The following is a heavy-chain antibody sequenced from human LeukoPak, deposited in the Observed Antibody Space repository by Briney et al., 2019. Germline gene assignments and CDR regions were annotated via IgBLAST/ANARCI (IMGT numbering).Heavy chain of an antibody. V-gene: IGHV4-34*01. D-gene: IGHD3-22*01. Sequence: SETLSLTCAVYGGSFSGYYWSWIRQPPGKGLEWLGEINHSGSTNYNPSLKSRVTISVDTSKNQFSLKLSSVTAADTAVYYCAAYYYDSSGYFTNDYWGQGTLVTVSS. CDR3: AAYYYDSSGYFTNDY. CDR2: INHSGST. CDR1: GGSFSGYY. J-gene: IGHJ4*02.